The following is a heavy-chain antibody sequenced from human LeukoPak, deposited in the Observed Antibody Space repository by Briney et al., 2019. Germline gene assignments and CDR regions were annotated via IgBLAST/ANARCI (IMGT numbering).Heavy chain of an antibody. CDR2: IIPILGIA. CDR3: ARDLGTTVFWFDP. Sequence: SVKVSCTASGGTFSSYAISWVRQAPGQGLEWMGRIIPILGIANYAQKFQGRVTITADKSTSTAYMELSSLRSEDTAVYYCARDLGTTVFWFDPWGQGTLVTVSS. J-gene: IGHJ5*02. D-gene: IGHD4-17*01. V-gene: IGHV1-69*04. CDR1: GGTFSSYA.